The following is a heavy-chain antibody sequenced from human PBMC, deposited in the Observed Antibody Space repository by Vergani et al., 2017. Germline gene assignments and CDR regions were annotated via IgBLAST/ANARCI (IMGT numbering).Heavy chain of an antibody. J-gene: IGHJ6*03. Sequence: QGQLVESGGGIVQPGRSLTLSCVASRSTFKTYGMHWVRQAPGKGLEWVGLIYYDGSNAYYADSVKGRFTISRDNSKSTLYMQMSSLRAEGTAVYYCARDEVPAAIRVNVGNYMDDWGKGTTVIVSS. V-gene: IGHV3-33*01. CDR1: RSTFKTYG. D-gene: IGHD2-2*02. CDR2: IYYDGSNA. CDR3: ARDEVPAAIRVNVGNYMDD.